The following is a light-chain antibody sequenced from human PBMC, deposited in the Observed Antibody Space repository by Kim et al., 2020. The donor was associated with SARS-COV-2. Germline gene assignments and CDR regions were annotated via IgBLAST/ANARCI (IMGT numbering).Light chain of an antibody. CDR1: QSVRCIY. CDR2: GAS. CDR3: QQYGTSPLT. J-gene: IGKJ4*01. Sequence: SPGGRASLSCSASQSVRCIYLAWYQQKPGQTLRLLIFGASARAIGIPDRFSGSGSGTDFTLTISRLEPDDFAVYYCQQYGTSPLTFGGGTKVDIK. V-gene: IGKV3-20*01.